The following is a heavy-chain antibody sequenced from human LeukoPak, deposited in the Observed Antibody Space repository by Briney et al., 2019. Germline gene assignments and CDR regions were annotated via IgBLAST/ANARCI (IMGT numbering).Heavy chain of an antibody. CDR1: GGTFSSYA. CDR2: IIPIFGTA. Sequence: SVKVSCKASGGTFSSYAISWVRQAPGQGLEWMGGIIPIFGTANYAQKFQGRVTITADGSTSTAYMELSSLRSEDTAVYYCAGCSGGSCYPNFDYWGQGTLVTVSS. V-gene: IGHV1-69*13. J-gene: IGHJ4*02. CDR3: AGCSGGSCYPNFDY. D-gene: IGHD2-15*01.